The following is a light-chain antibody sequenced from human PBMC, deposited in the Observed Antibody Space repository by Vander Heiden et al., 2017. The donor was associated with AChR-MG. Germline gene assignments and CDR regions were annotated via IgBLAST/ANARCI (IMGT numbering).Light chain of an antibody. V-gene: IGLV2-23*02. CDR1: SSDVVSYNL. Sequence: QSALTQPASVSGSPGQSTTISCTGTSSDVVSYNLVSWYQQHPGKAPKLMIYEVSKRPSGVSNRFSGSKSGNTASLTISGLQAEDEADYYCCSYAGSEVFGTGTKVTVL. CDR3: CSYAGSEV. CDR2: EVS. J-gene: IGLJ1*01.